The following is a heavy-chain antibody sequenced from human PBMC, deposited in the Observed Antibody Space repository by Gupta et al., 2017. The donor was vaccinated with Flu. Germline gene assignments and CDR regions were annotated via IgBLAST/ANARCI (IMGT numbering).Heavy chain of an antibody. Sequence: QLQLQESGSGLVKPSETLSLTCTVSGVSVSSSAYFWRWIRQPPGEGLESIKSIYYSGSTYFNPSLKSRVTISVATSENQFSLKLTSVTAADTAVYYCARQVVDNYDVCQKSRFDTGGQGTLGTVSS. J-gene: IGHJ5*02. CDR3: ARQVVDNYDVCQKSRFDT. CDR1: GVSVSSSAYF. D-gene: IGHD3-22*01. V-gene: IGHV4-39*01. CDR2: IYYSGST.